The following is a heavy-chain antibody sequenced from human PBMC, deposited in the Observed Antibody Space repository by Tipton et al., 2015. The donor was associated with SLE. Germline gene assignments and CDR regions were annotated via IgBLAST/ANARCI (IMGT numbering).Heavy chain of an antibody. CDR2: IYATGIT. D-gene: IGHD4-17*01. V-gene: IGHV4-61*09. CDR1: GGSISSGSYY. CDR3: ARDKNGDYYDY. J-gene: IGHJ4*02. Sequence: TLSLTCTVSGGSISSGSYYWSWIRQPAGKGLEWIGHIYATGITNYNPSPKSRVTISVDTSKNQFSLKLSSVTAADTAVYYCARDKNGDYYDYWGQGTLVTVSS.